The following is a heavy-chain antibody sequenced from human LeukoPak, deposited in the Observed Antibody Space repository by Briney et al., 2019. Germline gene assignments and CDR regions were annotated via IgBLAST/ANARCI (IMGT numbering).Heavy chain of an antibody. V-gene: IGHV3-11*01. D-gene: IGHD2-2*01. CDR1: GFTFSDYY. J-gene: IGHJ4*02. CDR2: ISSSGSSI. Sequence: GGSLRLSCAASGFTFSDYYMSWIRQAPGKGLEWVSYISSSGSSIYYADSVEGRFTISRDNARNSLYLQMNSLRAEDTAVYYCARWSYQLLSFDYWGQGTLVTVSS. CDR3: ARWSYQLLSFDY.